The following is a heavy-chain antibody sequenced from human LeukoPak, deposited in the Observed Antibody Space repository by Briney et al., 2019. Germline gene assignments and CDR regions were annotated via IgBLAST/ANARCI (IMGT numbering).Heavy chain of an antibody. CDR1: GFSFSSYG. Sequence: PGGSLRLSCAASGFSFSSYGMHWVRQAPGKGLEWVAVIWYDGSKKYYADSVKGRFTISRDNAKNLVYLQMSSLRAEDTAIYYCARDETYDYESNGYLDFWGQGTVVTVSS. CDR3: ARDETYDYESNGYLDF. J-gene: IGHJ4*02. D-gene: IGHD3-22*01. V-gene: IGHV3-33*01. CDR2: IWYDGSKK.